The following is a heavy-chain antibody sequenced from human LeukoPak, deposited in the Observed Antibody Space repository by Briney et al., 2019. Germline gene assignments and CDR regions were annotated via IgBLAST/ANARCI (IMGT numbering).Heavy chain of an antibody. D-gene: IGHD3-22*01. CDR1: GFTFSSYE. CDR3: AREPYDSSGYYPRLDAFDI. J-gene: IGHJ3*02. CDR2: ISSSGSTI. Sequence: PGGSLRLSCAASGFTFSSYEMNWVRQAPGKGLEWVSYISSSGSTIYYADSVKGRFTISRDNAKNSLYLQMNSLRAEDTAVYYCAREPYDSSGYYPRLDAFDIWGQGTMVTVSS. V-gene: IGHV3-48*03.